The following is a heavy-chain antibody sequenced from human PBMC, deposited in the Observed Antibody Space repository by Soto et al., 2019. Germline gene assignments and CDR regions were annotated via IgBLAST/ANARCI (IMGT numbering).Heavy chain of an antibody. D-gene: IGHD1-1*01. J-gene: IGHJ5*02. V-gene: IGHV3-33*01. CDR2: IWYDGSNK. CDR1: GFTFSSYG. Sequence: QVQLVESGGGVVQPGRSLRLSCAASGFTFSSYGMHWVRQAPGKGLEWVAVIWYDGSNKYYADSVKGRFTISRDNSKNTRYLQMNSLRAEDTAVYYCAREGYNWNDANWFAPWGQGTLVTVSS. CDR3: AREGYNWNDANWFAP.